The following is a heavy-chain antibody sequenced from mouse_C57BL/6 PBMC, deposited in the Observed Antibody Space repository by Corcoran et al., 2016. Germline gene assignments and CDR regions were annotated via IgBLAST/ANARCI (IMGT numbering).Heavy chain of an antibody. Sequence: QIQLVQSGPELKKPGETVKISCKASGYTFTTYGMSWVKQAPGKGLKWMGWINTYSGVPTYADDFKGRFAFSLETSASTAYLQINNLKNEDTATYFCARNYYSNFYYFDYWDQGTTLTVSS. CDR3: ARNYYSNFYYFDY. J-gene: IGHJ2*01. CDR2: INTYSGVP. CDR1: GYTFTTYG. D-gene: IGHD2-5*01. V-gene: IGHV9-3*01.